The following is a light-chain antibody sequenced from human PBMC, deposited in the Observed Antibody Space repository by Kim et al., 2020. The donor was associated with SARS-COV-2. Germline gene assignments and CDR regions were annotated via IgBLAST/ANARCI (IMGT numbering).Light chain of an antibody. Sequence: ASTGDRVTITCRASQGIGSYLAWYQQKPGKAPKLLIYAASTLQSGVPSRFSGSGSGTDFTLTISCLQSEDFAIYYCQQYYSYPWTFGQGTKVDIK. CDR3: QQYYSYPWT. V-gene: IGKV1-8*01. CDR2: AAS. CDR1: QGIGSY. J-gene: IGKJ1*01.